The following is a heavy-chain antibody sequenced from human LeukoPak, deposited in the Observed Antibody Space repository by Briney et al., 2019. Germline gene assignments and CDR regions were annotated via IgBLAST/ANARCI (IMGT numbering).Heavy chain of an antibody. D-gene: IGHD3-10*01. CDR2: ISGSGGST. CDR3: ASGSGIYMYFDS. CDR1: GFTFSSYG. J-gene: IGHJ4*02. V-gene: IGHV3-23*01. Sequence: PGGSLRLSCAASGFTFSSYGMSWVRQAPGKGLEWVSAISGSGGSTYYADSVKGRFTISRDKSKNTLYLQMNSLRAEDTAVYYCASGSGIYMYFDSWGQGTLVTVSS.